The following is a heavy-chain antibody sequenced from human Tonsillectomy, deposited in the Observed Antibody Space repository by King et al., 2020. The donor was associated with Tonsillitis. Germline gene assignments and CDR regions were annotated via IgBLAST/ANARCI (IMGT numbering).Heavy chain of an antibody. CDR2: ISYDGSNK. CDR1: GFTFSSYA. J-gene: IGHJ4*02. D-gene: IGHD6-6*01. V-gene: IGHV3-30*04. Sequence: VQLVESGGGVVQPGRSLRLSCAASGFTFSSYAMHWVRQAPGKGLEWVAVISYDGSNKYYADSVKGRFTISRDNSKNTLYLQMNSLRAEDTAVYYCARDLSSSLTYWGQGTLVTVSS. CDR3: ARDLSSSLTY.